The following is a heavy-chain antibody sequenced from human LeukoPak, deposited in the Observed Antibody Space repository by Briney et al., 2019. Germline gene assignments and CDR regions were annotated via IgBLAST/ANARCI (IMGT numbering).Heavy chain of an antibody. J-gene: IGHJ5*02. CDR2: IYSGGAT. CDR3: ARDPGAAVYNLWS. Sequence: GGSLRLSCAVSGLTVRNNYMIWVRRAPGKGLECVSLIYSGGATSYADSVKGRITISRDNSQNMLYLQMNSLRVEDTAVYYCARDPGAAVYNLWSWGQGTLVTVSS. CDR1: GLTVRNNY. D-gene: IGHD3-10*01. V-gene: IGHV3-66*01.